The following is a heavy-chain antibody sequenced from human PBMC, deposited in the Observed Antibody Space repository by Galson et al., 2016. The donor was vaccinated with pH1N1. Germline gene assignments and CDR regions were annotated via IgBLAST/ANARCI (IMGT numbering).Heavy chain of an antibody. V-gene: IGHV4-38-2*01. Sequence: IGSIYHAGNIYFNPSLKSRVTMSIDTSKNQFSLKLNSVTAADTAVYFCARTAAPIFDYWGQGTLVTVSS. J-gene: IGHJ4*02. D-gene: IGHD6-25*01. CDR3: ARTAAPIFDY. CDR2: IYHAGNI.